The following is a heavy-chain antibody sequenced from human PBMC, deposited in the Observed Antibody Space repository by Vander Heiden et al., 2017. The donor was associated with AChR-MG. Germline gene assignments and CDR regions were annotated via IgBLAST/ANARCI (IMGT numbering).Heavy chain of an antibody. J-gene: IGHJ6*02. CDR2: IRSKANSYAT. Sequence: EVQLVESGGGSAQPGGSLKLPRPASGFTFSGAAMPGVRQASGKGLEGVGRIRSKANSYATAYAASVKGRFTISRDDSKNTAYLQMNSLKTEDTAVYYCTRQMGSGSYSTRYYGMDVWGQGTTVTVSS. V-gene: IGHV3-73*01. CDR3: TRQMGSGSYSTRYYGMDV. CDR1: GFTFSGAA. D-gene: IGHD3-10*01.